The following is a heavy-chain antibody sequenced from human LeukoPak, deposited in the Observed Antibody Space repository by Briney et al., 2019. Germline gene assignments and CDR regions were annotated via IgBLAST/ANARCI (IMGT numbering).Heavy chain of an antibody. CDR3: AKVWENRGWTWIDY. V-gene: IGHV3-23*01. J-gene: IGHJ4*02. Sequence: GGSLRLSCAASGFTFSSYAMSWVRQAPGKGLEWVSVISCGGGSKYYADSVKGRFTISRDNSKNTLYLQMNSLRAEDTAVYYCAKVWENRGWTWIDYWGQGTLVPVSS. D-gene: IGHD6-19*01. CDR1: GFTFSSYA. CDR2: ISCGGGSK.